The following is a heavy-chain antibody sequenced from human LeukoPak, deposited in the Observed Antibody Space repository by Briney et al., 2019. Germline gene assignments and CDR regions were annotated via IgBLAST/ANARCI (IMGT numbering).Heavy chain of an antibody. CDR2: IYYSGST. V-gene: IGHV4-59*01. CDR1: GGSISSYY. CDR3: ARGLYSSGWDDYFDY. D-gene: IGHD6-19*01. J-gene: IGHJ4*02. Sequence: PSETLSLTCTVSGGSISSYYWSWIRQPPGKGLEWIGYIYYSGSTNYNPSLKSRVTISVDTSKNQFSLKLSSVTAADTAVYYCARGLYSSGWDDYFDYWGQGTLVTVSS.